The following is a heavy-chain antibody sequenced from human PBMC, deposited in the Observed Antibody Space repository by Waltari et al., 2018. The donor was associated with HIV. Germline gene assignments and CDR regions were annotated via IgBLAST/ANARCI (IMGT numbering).Heavy chain of an antibody. CDR3: ARGSALRYYYGMDV. J-gene: IGHJ6*02. CDR2: RNPNSGNT. D-gene: IGHD3-10*01. CDR1: GYTFTSYD. Sequence: QVQLVQSGAEVKKPGASVKVSCKASGYTFTSYDINWVRQATGQGLEWMGWRNPNSGNTGYAQKFQGRVTMTRNTSISTAYMELSSLRSEDTAVYYCARGSALRYYYGMDVWGQGTTVTVSS. V-gene: IGHV1-8*01.